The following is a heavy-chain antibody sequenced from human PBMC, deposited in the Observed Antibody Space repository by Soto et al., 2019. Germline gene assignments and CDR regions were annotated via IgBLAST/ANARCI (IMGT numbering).Heavy chain of an antibody. J-gene: IGHJ3*02. CDR1: GFTFSSYS. Sequence: GGSLRLSCAASGFTFSSYSMNWVRQAPGKGLEWVSYISSSSSTIYYADSVKGRFTTSRDNAKNSLYLQMNSLRDEDTAVYYCARDRGVYYDSSGPRSAFDIWGQGTMVTVSS. V-gene: IGHV3-48*02. CDR2: ISSSSSTI. D-gene: IGHD3-22*01. CDR3: ARDRGVYYDSSGPRSAFDI.